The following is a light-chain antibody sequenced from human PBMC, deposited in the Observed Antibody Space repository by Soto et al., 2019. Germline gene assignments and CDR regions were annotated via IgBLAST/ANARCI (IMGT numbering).Light chain of an antibody. J-gene: IGKJ1*01. Sequence: DIQMTQSPSSLSASVGDRVTITCRASQTIGRYLNWYQQKPGEVPNVLIYGASSLQSGVPSRFSGSGSGTDFTLTISSLQPEDFAVFYCHQYGSSPQTFGQGTKVEIK. CDR1: QTIGRY. CDR2: GAS. V-gene: IGKV1-39*01. CDR3: HQYGSSPQT.